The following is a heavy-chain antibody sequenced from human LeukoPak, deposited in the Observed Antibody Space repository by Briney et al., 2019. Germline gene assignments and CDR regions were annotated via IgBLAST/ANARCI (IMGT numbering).Heavy chain of an antibody. CDR3: AKMDSDSSGFFSN. CDR1: GYSFTTYG. Sequence: ASVKVSCKASGYSFTTYGISWLRQAPGHGLEWIAWISVYNGNTNYADKVRGRVLVTTDISATTAYLELKSLRYDDMGVYYCAKMDSDSSGFFSNWGLGTPVTVSS. V-gene: IGHV1-18*03. J-gene: IGHJ4*02. CDR2: ISVYNGNT. D-gene: IGHD3-22*01.